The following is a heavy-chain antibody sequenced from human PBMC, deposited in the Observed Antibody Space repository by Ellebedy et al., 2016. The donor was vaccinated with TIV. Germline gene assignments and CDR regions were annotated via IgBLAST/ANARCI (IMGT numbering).Heavy chain of an antibody. CDR2: LSAYNGNT. CDR1: GYTFTSYG. CDR3: AKSGLFGELLYLDY. D-gene: IGHD3-10*02. V-gene: IGHV1-18*01. J-gene: IGHJ4*02. Sequence: AASVKVSCKASGYTFTSYGISWAQQAPGQGLEWMGWLSAYNGNTHYAQKPQGRVTMTTDTSTSTAYMELRSLRTYDTAVFYCAKSGLFGELLYLDYWGQGTLVTVSS.